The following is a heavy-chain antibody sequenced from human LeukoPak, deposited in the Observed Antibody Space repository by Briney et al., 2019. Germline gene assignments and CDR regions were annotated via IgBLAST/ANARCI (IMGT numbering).Heavy chain of an antibody. CDR3: ARVAYCGGDCYSRFDP. J-gene: IGHJ5*02. V-gene: IGHV4-61*08. D-gene: IGHD2-21*02. CDR2: IYYSGST. CDR1: GGSISSGGYY. Sequence: SETLSLTCTVSGGSISSGGYYWSWIRQPPGKGLEWIGYIYYSGSTNYNPSLKSRVTISVDTSKNQFSLKLSSVTAADTAVYYCARVAYCGGDCYSRFDPWGQGTLVTVSS.